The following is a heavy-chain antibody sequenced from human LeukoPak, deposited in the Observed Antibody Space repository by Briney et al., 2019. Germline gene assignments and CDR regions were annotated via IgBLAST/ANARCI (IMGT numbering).Heavy chain of an antibody. CDR1: GFTFSSYG. CDR3: AKTHSSSWGIFDY. J-gene: IGHJ4*02. D-gene: IGHD6-13*01. Sequence: GGSLRLSCATSGFTFSSYGMHWVRQAPGKGLDWVAFIRNDGSTKYFADSVKGRFTISRDNSKNTLYLQMNSLRAEDTAVYYCAKTHSSSWGIFDYWGQGTLVTVSS. CDR2: IRNDGSTK. V-gene: IGHV3-30*02.